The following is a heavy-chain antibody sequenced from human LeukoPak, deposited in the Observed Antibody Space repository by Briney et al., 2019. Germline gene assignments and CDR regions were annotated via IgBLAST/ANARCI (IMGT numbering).Heavy chain of an antibody. Sequence: GGSLRLSCSASGFTFSSYAMHWVRQAPGKGLEYVSAISSNGGSTYYADSVKGRFTISRDNSKNTLYLQMSSLRAEDTAVYYCVKKVVAAAGTNYYHYGMDVWGQGTTVTVSS. D-gene: IGHD6-13*01. CDR2: ISSNGGST. J-gene: IGHJ6*02. CDR1: GFTFSSYA. V-gene: IGHV3-64D*09. CDR3: VKKVVAAAGTNYYHYGMDV.